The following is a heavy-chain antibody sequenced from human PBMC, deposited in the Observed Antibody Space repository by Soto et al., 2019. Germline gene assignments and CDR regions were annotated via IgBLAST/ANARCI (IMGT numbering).Heavy chain of an antibody. Sequence: QVQLQQWGAGLLKPSETLSLTCAVYGGSFSGYYWCWIRQPPGKGLEWIGEIHHSGSTNYNPSLKSRVTISVDTSKNQFSLKLSSVTAADTAVYYCARASYSSHDYWGQGTLVTVSS. J-gene: IGHJ4*02. V-gene: IGHV4-34*01. CDR1: GGSFSGYY. D-gene: IGHD6-19*01. CDR3: ARASYSSHDY. CDR2: IHHSGST.